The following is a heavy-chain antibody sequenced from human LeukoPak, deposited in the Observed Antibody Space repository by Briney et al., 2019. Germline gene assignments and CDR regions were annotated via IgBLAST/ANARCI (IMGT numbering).Heavy chain of an antibody. CDR2: ISAYNGNT. J-gene: IGHJ6*02. CDR3: ARDLGGRSGWYNYYYYYGMDV. V-gene: IGHV1-18*01. D-gene: IGHD6-19*01. CDR1: GGAFSSYV. Sequence: ASVKVSCKASGGAFSSYVFSWVRQAPGQGLEWMGWISAYNGNTNYAQKLQGRVTMTTDTSTSTAYMELRSLRSDDTAVYYCARDLGGRSGWYNYYYYYGMDVWGQGTTVTVSS.